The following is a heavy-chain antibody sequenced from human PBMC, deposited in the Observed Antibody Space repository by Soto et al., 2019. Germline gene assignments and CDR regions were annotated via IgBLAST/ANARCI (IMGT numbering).Heavy chain of an antibody. D-gene: IGHD2-15*01. CDR3: ARELGYCSSSSCWSDD. CDR2: IKQDGGET. Sequence: GGSLRLSCAASGFTFINYWMIWVRQAPGKGLEWVANIKQDGGETYYVDSVEGRFTISRDNAKNSVYLQMNRLRVEDTAVYYCARELGYCSSSSCWSDDWGQGTQLTVSS. CDR1: GFTFINYW. V-gene: IGHV3-7*04. J-gene: IGHJ4*02.